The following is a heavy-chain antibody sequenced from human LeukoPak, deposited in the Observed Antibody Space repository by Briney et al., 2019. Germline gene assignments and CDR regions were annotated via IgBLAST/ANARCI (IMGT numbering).Heavy chain of an antibody. D-gene: IGHD3-10*01. CDR3: ARGRGTTMVRGVITNYFDI. Sequence: ASVKVSCKASGYTFTAHYIHWVRQAPGQGLEWMGWIDPNSGGTNYARKFQGSVTMTGDTSINTAFMELSRLTSGDTATYYCARGRGTTMVRGVITNYFDIWGRGSLVTVSS. V-gene: IGHV1-2*02. CDR1: GYTFTAHY. CDR2: IDPNSGGT. J-gene: IGHJ2*01.